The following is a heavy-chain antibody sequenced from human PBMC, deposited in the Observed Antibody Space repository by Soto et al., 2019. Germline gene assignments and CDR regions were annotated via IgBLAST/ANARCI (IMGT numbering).Heavy chain of an antibody. J-gene: IGHJ4*02. Sequence: PSETLCLTCTVSGGSITSSSHYWGWIRQPPGKGLECIGNIYYDGNTYYNPSLKSRVTISLDTSKNQFSLRLNSVTAADTAVYYCARSSITPRLFMYPFDYWGQGTLVTVSS. D-gene: IGHD6-6*01. CDR3: ARSSITPRLFMYPFDY. V-gene: IGHV4-39*01. CDR1: GGSITSSSHY. CDR2: IYYDGNT.